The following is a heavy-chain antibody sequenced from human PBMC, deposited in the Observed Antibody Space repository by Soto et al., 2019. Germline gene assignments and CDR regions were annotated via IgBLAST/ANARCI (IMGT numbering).Heavy chain of an antibody. CDR2: IGYDGSNK. J-gene: IGHJ5*02. CDR1: GFTFSSYG. D-gene: IGHD4-17*01. CDR3: AKDYGGNSGWFDP. V-gene: IGHV3-33*06. Sequence: QVQLVESGGGVVQPGRSLRLSCAASGFTFSSYGMHWVRQAPGKGLEWVAVIGYDGSNKYYADSVKGRFTIYRDNSKNTLYLQMNSLRAEDTAVYYCAKDYGGNSGWFDPWGQGTLVTVSS.